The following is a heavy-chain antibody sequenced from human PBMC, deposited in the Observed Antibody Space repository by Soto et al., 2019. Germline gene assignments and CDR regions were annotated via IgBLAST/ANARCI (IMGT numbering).Heavy chain of an antibody. V-gene: IGHV4-59*01. D-gene: IGHD3-22*01. J-gene: IGHJ6*03. CDR1: GGSISSYY. Sequence: SETLSLTCTVSGGSISSYYWSWIRQPPGKGLEWIGYIYYSGSTNYNPSLKSRVTISVDTSKNQFSLKLSSVTAADTAVYYCARTLYYRGGVGAEYYYYMDVWGKGTTVTVSS. CDR3: ARTLYYRGGVGAEYYYYMDV. CDR2: IYYSGST.